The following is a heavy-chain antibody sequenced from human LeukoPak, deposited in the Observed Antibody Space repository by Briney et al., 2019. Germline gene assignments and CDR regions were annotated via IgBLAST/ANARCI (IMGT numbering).Heavy chain of an antibody. CDR1: GYTFTSYG. J-gene: IGHJ4*02. D-gene: IGHD1-26*01. CDR3: ARDLIVGAGY. CDR2: ISAYNGNT. Sequence: ASVKVSCKASGYTFTSYGISWVRQAPGQGLEWMGWISAYNGNTNYAQKFQGRVTITADESTSTAYMELSSLRSEDTAVYYCARDLIVGAGYWGQGTLVTVSS. V-gene: IGHV1-18*01.